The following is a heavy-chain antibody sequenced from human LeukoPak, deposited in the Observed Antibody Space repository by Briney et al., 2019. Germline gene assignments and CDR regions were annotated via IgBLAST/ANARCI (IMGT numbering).Heavy chain of an antibody. V-gene: IGHV3-48*03. CDR2: ISSSGSTI. Sequence: PGGSLRLSCAASGFTFSSYEMNWVRQAPGKGLEWVSYISSSGSTIYYADSVKGRFTISRDNSKNTLYLQMNSLRAEDTAVYYCESVWFGELLADRGGYWGQGTLVTVSS. CDR3: ESVWFGELLADRGGY. CDR1: GFTFSSYE. J-gene: IGHJ4*02. D-gene: IGHD3-10*01.